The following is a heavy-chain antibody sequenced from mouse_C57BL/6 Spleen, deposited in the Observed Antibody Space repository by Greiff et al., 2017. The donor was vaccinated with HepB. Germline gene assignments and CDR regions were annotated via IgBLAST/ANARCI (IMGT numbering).Heavy chain of an antibody. CDR3: ARWPHYGRDWYFDV. CDR1: GYTFTSYD. CDR2: IYPNDGST. V-gene: IGHV1-85*01. J-gene: IGHJ1*03. D-gene: IGHD1-1*01. Sequence: QVQLQQPGPELVKPGASVKLSCKASGYTFTSYDIHWVKQRPGQGLEWIGWIYPNDGSTNYNEKFKGKATLTVDTSSSTAYMELHSLTSEDSAVYFCARWPHYGRDWYFDVWGKGTTVTVSS.